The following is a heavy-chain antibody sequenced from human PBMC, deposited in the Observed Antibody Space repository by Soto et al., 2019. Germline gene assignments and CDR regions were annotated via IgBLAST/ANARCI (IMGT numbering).Heavy chain of an antibody. CDR1: GFTFSSYG. CDR3: AKDPRLTGYSRPYYFDY. Sequence: PGGSLRLSCAASGFTFSSYGMHWVRQAPGKGLEWVAVISYDGSNKYYADSVKGRFTISRDNSKNTLYLQMNSLRAEDTAVYYCAKDPRLTGYSRPYYFDYWGQRTMVTVSS. V-gene: IGHV3-30*18. CDR2: ISYDGSNK. J-gene: IGHJ4*02. D-gene: IGHD3-9*01.